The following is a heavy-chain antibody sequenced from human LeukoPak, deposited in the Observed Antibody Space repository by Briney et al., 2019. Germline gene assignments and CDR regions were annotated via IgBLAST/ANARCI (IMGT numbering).Heavy chain of an antibody. CDR1: GSTFTNYA. V-gene: IGHV7-4-1*02. CDR2: INTNTGNP. CDR3: NWNRPPYYDY. D-gene: IGHD1-20*01. Sequence: ASVKVSCKASGSTFTNYAMNWVRQAPGQGLEWMEWINTNTGNPTYAQGFTGRFVFSLDTSVSTAYLQISSLKAEDTAVYYYNWNRPPYYDYWGQGTLVTVSS. J-gene: IGHJ4*02.